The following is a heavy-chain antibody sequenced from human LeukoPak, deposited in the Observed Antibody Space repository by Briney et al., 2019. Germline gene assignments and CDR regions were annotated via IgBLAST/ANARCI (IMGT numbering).Heavy chain of an antibody. CDR1: GYSFSSYW. D-gene: IGHD3-22*01. CDR2: IYPGDSDT. V-gene: IGHV5-51*01. CDR3: ARGSTMIVDY. J-gene: IGHJ4*02. Sequence: GESLKISCQGSGYSFSSYWIGWVRQMPGKGPEWMGIIYPGDSDTRYSPSFHGQVTISVDKSTSTAYLQWSSLKASDTAMYYCARGSTMIVDYWGQGTLVTVSS.